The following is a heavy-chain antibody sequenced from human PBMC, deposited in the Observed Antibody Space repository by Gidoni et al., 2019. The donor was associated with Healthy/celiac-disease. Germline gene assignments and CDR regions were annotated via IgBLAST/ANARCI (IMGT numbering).Heavy chain of an antibody. D-gene: IGHD6-13*01. CDR3: ARAGGRSSSWYERWFDP. V-gene: IGHV1-8*01. CDR2: MNPNSGNT. J-gene: IGHJ5*02. Sequence: QVQLVQSGAEVKKPGASVKVYCKASGYTFTSYDINWVRQATGQGLEWMGWMNPNSGNTGYAQKFQGRVTMTRNTSISTAYMELSSLRSEDTAVYYCARAGGRSSSWYERWFDPWGQGTLVTVSS. CDR1: GYTFTSYD.